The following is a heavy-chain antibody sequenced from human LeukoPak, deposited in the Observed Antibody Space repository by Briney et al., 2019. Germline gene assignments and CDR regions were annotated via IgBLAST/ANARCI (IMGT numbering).Heavy chain of an antibody. CDR2: IYYSGST. CDR3: ARVGSSGSHFDY. V-gene: IGHV4-59*01. Sequence: SETLSLTCTVSLGSISIYNWSSISQPPGKGLEWIGYIYYSGSTNYNPSLMSRVTISVDTTKNQFSLKLSSVTAADTAVYYCARVGSSGSHFDYWGQGTLGTVSS. J-gene: IGHJ4*02. CDR1: LGSISIYN. D-gene: IGHD1-26*01.